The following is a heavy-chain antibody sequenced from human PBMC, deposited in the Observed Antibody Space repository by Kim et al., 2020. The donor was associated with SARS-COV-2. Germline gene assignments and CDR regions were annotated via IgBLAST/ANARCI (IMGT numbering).Heavy chain of an antibody. CDR1: GFTVSSNY. V-gene: IGHV3-53*01. D-gene: IGHD6-19*01. CDR3: AVDSSGWYTQAHAFDI. J-gene: IGHJ3*02. CDR2: IYSGGST. Sequence: GGSLRLSCAASGFTVSSNYMSWVRQAPGKGLEWVSVIYSGGSTYYADSVKGRFTISRDNSKNTLYLQMNSLRAEDTAVYYCAVDSSGWYTQAHAFDIWGQGTMVTVSS.